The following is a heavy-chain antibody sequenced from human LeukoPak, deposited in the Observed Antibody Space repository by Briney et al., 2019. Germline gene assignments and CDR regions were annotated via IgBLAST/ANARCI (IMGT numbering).Heavy chain of an antibody. CDR1: GITLSNYG. V-gene: IGHV3-23*01. Sequence: GGSLRLSCVVSGITLSNYGMSWVRQAPGKGLEWVSGISGGGGGTNYADSVKGRFTVSRDNSRNTMYLQMNSLRAEDTAVYYCAKLPLSMIVVVTYFDYWGQGTLVTVSS. D-gene: IGHD3-22*01. CDR2: ISGGGGGT. J-gene: IGHJ4*02. CDR3: AKLPLSMIVVVTYFDY.